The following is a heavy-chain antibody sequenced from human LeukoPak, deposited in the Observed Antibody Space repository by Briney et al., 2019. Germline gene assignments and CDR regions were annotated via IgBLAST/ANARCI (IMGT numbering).Heavy chain of an antibody. Sequence: SETLSLTCTVSGGSISSSSYYWGWIRQPPGKGLEWIGSIYYSGSTYYNPPLKSRVTISVDTSKNQFSLKLSSVTAADTAVYYCARDTGFHMDVWGKGTTVTVSS. CDR3: ARDTGFHMDV. CDR1: GGSISSSSYY. CDR2: IYYSGST. V-gene: IGHV4-39*07. J-gene: IGHJ6*03. D-gene: IGHD4-17*01.